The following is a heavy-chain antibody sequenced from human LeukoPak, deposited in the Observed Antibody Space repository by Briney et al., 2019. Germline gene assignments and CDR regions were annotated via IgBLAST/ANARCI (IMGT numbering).Heavy chain of an antibody. CDR1: GGSITSSY. J-gene: IGHJ3*02. V-gene: IGHV4-59*01. Sequence: PSETQSLTCTVSGGSITSSYWSWIRQPPGKGLGWIGYIYYSGNTNHNPSLKSRVTISVDTSKNQFSLKLSSVTATDTAMYYCVRGYFDSRGYSNPFDMWGQGTMVTVSS. CDR2: IYYSGNT. D-gene: IGHD3-22*01. CDR3: VRGYFDSRGYSNPFDM.